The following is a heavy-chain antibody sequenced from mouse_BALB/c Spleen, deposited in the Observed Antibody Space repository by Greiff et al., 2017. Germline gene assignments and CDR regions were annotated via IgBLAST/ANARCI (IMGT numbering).Heavy chain of an antibody. Sequence: QVQLQQPGAELVRPGASVKLSCKASGYTFTSYWINWVKQRPGQGLEWIGNIYPSDSYTNYNQKFKDKATLTVDKSSSTAYMQLSSPTSEDSAVYYCTRGDKLVGSAYWGQGTLVTVSA. J-gene: IGHJ3*01. CDR2: IYPSDSYT. V-gene: IGHV1-69*02. D-gene: IGHD1-1*02. CDR1: GYTFTSYW. CDR3: TRGDKLVGSAY.